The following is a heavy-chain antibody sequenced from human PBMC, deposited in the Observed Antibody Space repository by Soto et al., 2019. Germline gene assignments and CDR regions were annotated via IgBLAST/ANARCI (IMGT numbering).Heavy chain of an antibody. Sequence: QVQLVQSGAEVKRPGSSVHVSCKASGGSFGSYTVSWVRQAPGQGLEWMGRIIPPLDKTNYAQKFQGRLTITADRSMSTVCMELSSLRFEDTAVYYCAPTTGALVPVPSWGLGTLVTVSS. CDR2: IIPPLDKT. V-gene: IGHV1-69*02. D-gene: IGHD1-1*01. J-gene: IGHJ5*02. CDR3: APTTGALVPVPS. CDR1: GGSFGSYT.